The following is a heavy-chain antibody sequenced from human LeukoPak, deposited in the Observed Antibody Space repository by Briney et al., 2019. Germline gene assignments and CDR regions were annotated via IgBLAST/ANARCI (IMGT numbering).Heavy chain of an antibody. D-gene: IGHD2-21*01. V-gene: IGHV3-23*01. CDR2: LSGSGGGT. J-gene: IGHJ1*01. CDR3: AKGCGGDCYSGYFQH. CDR1: GFTFSSYA. Sequence: GGSPRLSCAASGFTFSSYAMSWVRQAPGKGLEWVSTLSGSGGGTYYADSVKGRFTISRDNSKNTLYLQMNSLRAEDTAVYYCAKGCGGDCYSGYFQHWGQGTLVTVSS.